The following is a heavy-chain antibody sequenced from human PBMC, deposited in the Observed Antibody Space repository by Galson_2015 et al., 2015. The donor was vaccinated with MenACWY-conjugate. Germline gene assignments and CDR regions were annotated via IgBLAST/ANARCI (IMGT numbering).Heavy chain of an antibody. D-gene: IGHD2-2*01. V-gene: IGHV1-69*06. J-gene: IGHJ4*02. CDR2: IINNLGTA. CDR1: GGTFNSSG. Sequence: SVKVSCKASGGTFNSSGISWVRQAPGQGLEWMGGIINNLGTAKYAQKFQGRVTITADTSKSPVYMELSNLRSEDTAVFYCARSEEPVKGYCSSSSCYFFDFWGQGTLVTFSS. CDR3: ARSEEPVKGYCSSSSCYFFDF.